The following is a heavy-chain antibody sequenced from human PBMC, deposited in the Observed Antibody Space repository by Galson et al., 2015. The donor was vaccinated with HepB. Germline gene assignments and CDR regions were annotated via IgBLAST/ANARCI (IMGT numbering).Heavy chain of an antibody. CDR3: ARPGRDGYSRYWYFDL. V-gene: IGHV5-51*01. D-gene: IGHD5-24*01. CDR2: IYPGDSDT. J-gene: IGHJ2*01. Sequence: QSGAEVTKPGESLKISCKGSGSSFTSYWIGWVRQMPGKGLEWMGIIYPGDSDTRYSPPFQGQVTISADKSISTAYLQWSSLKASDTAMYYCARPGRDGYSRYWYFDLWGRGTLVTVSS. CDR1: GSSFTSYW.